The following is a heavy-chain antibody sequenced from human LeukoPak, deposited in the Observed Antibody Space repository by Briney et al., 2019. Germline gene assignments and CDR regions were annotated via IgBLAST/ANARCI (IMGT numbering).Heavy chain of an antibody. CDR3: ARGLAAAGTGTY. Sequence: PGGSLRLSCAASGFTFSSYAMHWVRQAPGKGLEWVAVISYDGSNKYYADSVKGRFTISRDNSKNTLYLQMNSLRAEDTAVYYCARGLAAAGTGTYWGQGTVVTVSS. J-gene: IGHJ4*02. CDR1: GFTFSSYA. CDR2: ISYDGSNK. V-gene: IGHV3-30-3*01. D-gene: IGHD6-13*01.